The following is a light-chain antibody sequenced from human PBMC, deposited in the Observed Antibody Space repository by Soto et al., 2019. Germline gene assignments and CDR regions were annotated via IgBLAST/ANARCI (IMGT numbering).Light chain of an antibody. CDR1: QTVMSN. J-gene: IGKJ1*01. CDR2: GAS. V-gene: IGKV3-15*01. CDR3: QQYHNWPPWT. Sequence: EIVMTQSPAILSMSPGERATLSCRASQTVMSNLAWYQQKPGQAPRLLIYGASTRATDIPARFSGSGSGTEFTLTISSLQSEDFAVYCCQQYHNWPPWTFGQGTKVEIK.